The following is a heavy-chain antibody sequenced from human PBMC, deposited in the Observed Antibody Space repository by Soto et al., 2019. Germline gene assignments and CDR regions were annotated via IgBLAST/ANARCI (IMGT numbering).Heavy chain of an antibody. V-gene: IGHV3-30-3*01. CDR1: GFSFSSYA. CDR3: ARDRYLYGGAYYYYGMDV. D-gene: IGHD4-17*01. J-gene: IGHJ6*02. Sequence: GGSLRLSCAASGFSFSSYAMHWVRQAPGKGLEWVAVISYDGSNKYYADSVKGRFTISRDNSKNTLYLQMNSLRAEDTAVYYCARDRYLYGGAYYYYGMDVWGQGTTVTVSS. CDR2: ISYDGSNK.